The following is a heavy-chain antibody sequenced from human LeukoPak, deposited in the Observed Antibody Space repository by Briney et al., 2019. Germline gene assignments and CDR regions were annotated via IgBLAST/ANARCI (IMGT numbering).Heavy chain of an antibody. CDR3: AKATYYDYLKAGYYYGMDV. Sequence: PGGSLRLSCAASGFTFSTYAMTWVRPDPGKGLEWVSAISCSGGSTSYADSVKGRFTISRDNAKNTLYLQMNSLRAEDTAVYYCAKATYYDYLKAGYYYGMDVWGQGTTVTVSS. V-gene: IGHV3-23*01. J-gene: IGHJ6*02. CDR1: GFTFSTYA. D-gene: IGHD3-16*01. CDR2: ISCSGGST.